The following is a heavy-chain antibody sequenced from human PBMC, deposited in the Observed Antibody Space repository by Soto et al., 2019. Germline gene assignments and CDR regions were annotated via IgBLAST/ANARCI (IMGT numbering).Heavy chain of an antibody. J-gene: IGHJ5*02. Sequence: SLKVSCKASGGTFSSYAISWVRQAPGQGLEWMGGIIPIFGTANYAQKFQGRVTITADESTSTAYMELSSLRSEDTAVYYCASSSSTVKPFDLWGQGTLVTVSS. CDR2: IIPIFGTA. V-gene: IGHV1-69*13. CDR3: ASSSSTVKPFDL. CDR1: GGTFSSYA. D-gene: IGHD4-4*01.